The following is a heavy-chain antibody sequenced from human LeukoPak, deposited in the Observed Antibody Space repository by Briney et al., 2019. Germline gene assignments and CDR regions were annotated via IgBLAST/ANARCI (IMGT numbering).Heavy chain of an antibody. CDR3: ARVGSSSLDYYYYYMDV. V-gene: IGHV4-4*07. Sequence: SETLSLTCTVSGGSISSYYWSWIRQPAGKGLEWIGRIYTSGSTNYNPSLKSRVTMSVDTSKNQFSLKLSSATAADTAVYYCARVGSSSLDYYYYYMDVWGKGTTVTVSS. D-gene: IGHD6-6*01. CDR2: IYTSGST. CDR1: GGSISSYY. J-gene: IGHJ6*03.